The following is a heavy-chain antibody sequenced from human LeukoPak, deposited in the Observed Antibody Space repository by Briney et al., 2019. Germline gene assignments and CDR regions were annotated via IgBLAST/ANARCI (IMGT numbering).Heavy chain of an antibody. D-gene: IGHD5-18*01. Sequence: ASVKVSCKASGYTFTSYGISWVRQAPGQGLEWMGWISAYNGNTNYAQKLQGRVTMTTDTSTSTAYMELSSLRSDDTAVYYCARDRPKDGTAMADTHYYYYMDVWGKGTTVTVSS. CDR1: GYTFTSYG. CDR3: ARDRPKDGTAMADTHYYYYMDV. V-gene: IGHV1-18*01. J-gene: IGHJ6*03. CDR2: ISAYNGNT.